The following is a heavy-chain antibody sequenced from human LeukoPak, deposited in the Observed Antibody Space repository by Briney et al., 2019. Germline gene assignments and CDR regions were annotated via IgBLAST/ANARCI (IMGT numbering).Heavy chain of an antibody. V-gene: IGHV4-39*01. J-gene: IGHJ6*03. CDR2: IFYSGST. CDR3: ARRSWGNYYMDV. CDR1: GGSISSTSYY. D-gene: IGHD3-16*01. Sequence: PSETLSLTCTVSGGSISSTSYYWGWIRQPPGKGLEWIGSIFYSGSTYCNPSLKSRVSISVDTSKNQFSLKLNSVTAADTAVYYCARRSWGNYYMDVRGKGTTVIVSS.